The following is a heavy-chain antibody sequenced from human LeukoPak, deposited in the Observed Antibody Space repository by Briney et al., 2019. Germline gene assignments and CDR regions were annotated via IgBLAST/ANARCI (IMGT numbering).Heavy chain of an antibody. J-gene: IGHJ3*02. CDR3: ARDCSYCGADSLDAFDI. D-gene: IGHD2-21*01. CDR2: IYSGGGT. Sequence: GGSLRLSCAASGFTVSNNYMSWVRQAPGKGLEWVSVIYSGGGTHFADSVKGRFTISRDNSKNTLYLQMNSLRAEDTAVYYCARDCSYCGADSLDAFDIWGQGTMVTVS. V-gene: IGHV3-66*01. CDR1: GFTVSNNY.